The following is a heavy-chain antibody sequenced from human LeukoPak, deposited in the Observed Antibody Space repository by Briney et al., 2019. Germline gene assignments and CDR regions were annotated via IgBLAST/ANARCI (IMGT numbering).Heavy chain of an antibody. CDR1: ALTFSSYA. J-gene: IGHJ4*02. D-gene: IGHD3-22*01. Sequence: GGSLRLSRATSALTFSSYAMSWVRQAPGKGLEWVSTISGSGGTTYYADSVKGRVTISRDNSKNTLYLQMKSLRAEDTAVYYCARGGSSGFYNHFDSWGQGTLVTVSS. CDR3: ARGGSSGFYNHFDS. CDR2: ISGSGGTT. V-gene: IGHV3-23*01.